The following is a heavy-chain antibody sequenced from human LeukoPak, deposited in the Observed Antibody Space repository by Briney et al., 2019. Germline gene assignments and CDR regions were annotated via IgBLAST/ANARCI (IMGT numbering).Heavy chain of an antibody. V-gene: IGHV3-23*01. CDR1: GFTFNIYS. D-gene: IGHD5-12*01. Sequence: GGSLRLSCAASGFTFNIYSMTWVRQAPGKGLEWVSTISVSGAGTYYADSVKGRFTISRDTSKNTLYLQMNSLRAKDTAVYYCAKGLSGYVPFDYWGQGTLVTVSS. CDR3: AKGLSGYVPFDY. J-gene: IGHJ4*02. CDR2: ISVSGAGT.